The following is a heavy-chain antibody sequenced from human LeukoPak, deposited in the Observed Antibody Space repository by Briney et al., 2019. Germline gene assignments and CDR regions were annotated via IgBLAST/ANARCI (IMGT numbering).Heavy chain of an antibody. D-gene: IGHD6-13*01. V-gene: IGHV3-53*01. CDR1: GFTVSSNY. Sequence: GGSLRLSCAASGFTVSSNYMSWARQAPGKGLEWVSIIYSVGSTYYADSVKGRFTISRDNSKNTLYLQMNSLRAEGTAVYYCARDLRSSLALVFDIWGQGTMVTVSA. CDR2: IYSVGST. J-gene: IGHJ3*02. CDR3: ARDLRSSLALVFDI.